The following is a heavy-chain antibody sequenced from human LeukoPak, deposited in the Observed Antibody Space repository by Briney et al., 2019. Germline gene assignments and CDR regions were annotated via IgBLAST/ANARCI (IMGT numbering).Heavy chain of an antibody. J-gene: IGHJ3*02. CDR1: GFTFSSYG. V-gene: IGHV3-30*02. Sequence: PGGSLRLSCAASGFTFSSYGMHWVRQAPGKGLEWVAFIRYDGSNKYYADSVKGRFTISRDNSKNTLYLQMNSLRAEDTAVYYCANLVEMATISAYDAFDIWGQGTMVTVSS. CDR2: IRYDGSNK. D-gene: IGHD5-24*01. CDR3: ANLVEMATISAYDAFDI.